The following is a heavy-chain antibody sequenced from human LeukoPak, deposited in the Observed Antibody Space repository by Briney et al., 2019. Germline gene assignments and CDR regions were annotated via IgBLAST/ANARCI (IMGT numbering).Heavy chain of an antibody. V-gene: IGHV4-59*01. CDR1: SGSISSYY. D-gene: IGHD6-19*01. CDR3: ARVYSSGWPDYFDY. J-gene: IGHJ4*02. Sequence: SETLSLTCTVSSGSISSYYWSWIRQPPGKGLEWIGYIYYSGSTNYNPSLKSRVTISVDTSKNQFSLKLSSVTAADTAVYYCARVYSSGWPDYFDYWAREPWSPSPQ. CDR2: IYYSGST.